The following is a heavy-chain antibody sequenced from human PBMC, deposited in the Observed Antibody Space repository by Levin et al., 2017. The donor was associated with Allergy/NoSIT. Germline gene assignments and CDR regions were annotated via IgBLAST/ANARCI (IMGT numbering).Heavy chain of an antibody. CDR1: GYTFSSYD. Sequence: PLASVKVSCKVSGYTFSSYDISWVRQAPGQGLEWMGWISSDNGNTKYPKKLEGRVTMTTDTSTSTAYLELRSLRSDDTAVYYCARDTSLELDLWGQGTVVTVSS. CDR3: ARDTSLELDL. D-gene: IGHD3-16*01. V-gene: IGHV1-18*01. J-gene: IGHJ5*02. CDR2: ISSDNGNT.